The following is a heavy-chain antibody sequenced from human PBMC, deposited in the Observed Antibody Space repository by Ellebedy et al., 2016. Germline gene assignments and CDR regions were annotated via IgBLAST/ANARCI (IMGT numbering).Heavy chain of an antibody. CDR3: ARDVRELFDY. CDR1: GFTFSSYS. D-gene: IGHD1-26*01. CDR2: ISSSSSTI. Sequence: GESLKISCAASGFTFSSYSMNWVRQAPGKGLEWVSYISSSSSTIYYADSVKGRFTISRDNAKNSLYLQMNSLRDEDTAVYYCARDVRELFDYWGQGTLVTVSS. V-gene: IGHV3-48*02. J-gene: IGHJ4*02.